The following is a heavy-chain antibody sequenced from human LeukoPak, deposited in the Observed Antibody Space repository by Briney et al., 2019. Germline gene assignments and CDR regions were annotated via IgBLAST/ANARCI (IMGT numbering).Heavy chain of an antibody. CDR2: IYYSGST. CDR3: AREEVLRGFDI. V-gene: IGHV4-59*01. CDR1: GGSISSYY. Sequence: SETLSLTCTVSGGSISSYYWSWIRQPPGKGLEWIGYIYYSGSTNYNPSLKSRVTISVDTSKNQFSLKLSSVTAAVTAVYYCAREEVLRGFDIWGQGTMVTVSS. D-gene: IGHD5/OR15-5a*01. J-gene: IGHJ3*02.